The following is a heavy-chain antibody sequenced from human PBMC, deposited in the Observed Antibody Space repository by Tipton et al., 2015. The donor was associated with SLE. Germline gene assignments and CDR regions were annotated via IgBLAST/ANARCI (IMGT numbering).Heavy chain of an antibody. J-gene: IGHJ3*02. V-gene: IGHV4-34*01. D-gene: IGHD6-19*01. CDR1: GGSFSGYY. Sequence: TLSLTCAVYGGSFSGYYWSWIRQPPGKGLEWIGEINHSGSTNYNPSLKSRVTISVDTSKNRFSLKLSSVTAADTGVIYCARAPYRNAWYGAFDIWGQGTAVTVPS. CDR3: ARAPYRNAWYGAFDI. CDR2: INHSGST.